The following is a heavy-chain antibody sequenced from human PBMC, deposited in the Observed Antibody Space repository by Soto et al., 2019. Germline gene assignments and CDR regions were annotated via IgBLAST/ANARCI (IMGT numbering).Heavy chain of an antibody. CDR3: GRYGVAEIY. J-gene: IGHJ4*02. D-gene: IGHD4-17*01. Sequence: ASVKVSCKVSGYRVTSYNINWVRQVAGQGLEWMGYMNPNSGTTGYAQKFQDRITLTREPSTTTAYMELNSLTSDDTAMYFCGRYGVAEIYWGTGTLRTTSS. V-gene: IGHV1-8*02. CDR1: GYRVTSYN. CDR2: MNPNSGTT.